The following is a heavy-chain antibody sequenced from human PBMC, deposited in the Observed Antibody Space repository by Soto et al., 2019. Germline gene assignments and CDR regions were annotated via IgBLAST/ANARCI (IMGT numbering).Heavy chain of an antibody. D-gene: IGHD3-3*01. CDR1: GFTFSSYG. CDR2: ISYDGSNK. CDR3: AKSYYDFWSGYSQYPRHDWFDP. J-gene: IGHJ5*02. Sequence: TGGSLRLSCAASGFTFSSYGMHWVRQAPGKGLEWVAVISYDGSNKYYADSVKGRFTISRDNSKNTLYLQMNSLRAEDTAVYYCAKSYYDFWSGYSQYPRHDWFDPWGQGTLVTVSS. V-gene: IGHV3-30*18.